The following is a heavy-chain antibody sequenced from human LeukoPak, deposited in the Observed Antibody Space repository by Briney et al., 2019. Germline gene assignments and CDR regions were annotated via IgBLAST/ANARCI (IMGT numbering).Heavy chain of an antibody. D-gene: IGHD2-2*01. CDR1: GGSFSGYY. J-gene: IGHJ6*03. CDR2: INHSGST. Sequence: PSETLSLTCAVYGGSFSGYYWSWIRQPPGKGLEWIGEINHSGSTNYNPSLKSRVTISVDTSKNQCSLKLSSVTAADTAVYYCARGWAGDIVVVPAARGGQYYYYMDVWGKGTTVTVSS. V-gene: IGHV4-34*01. CDR3: ARGWAGDIVVVPAARGGQYYYYMDV.